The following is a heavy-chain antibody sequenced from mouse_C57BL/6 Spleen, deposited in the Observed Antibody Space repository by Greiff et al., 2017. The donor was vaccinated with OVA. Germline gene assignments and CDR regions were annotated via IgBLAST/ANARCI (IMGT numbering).Heavy chain of an antibody. Sequence: VQLQQPGAELVKPGASVKMSCKASGYTFTSYWITWVKQRPGQGLEWIGDIYPGSGSTNYNEKFKSKATLTVDTSSSTAYMQLSSLTSEASAVYYCARYDGYRYWYFDVWGTGTTVTVSS. CDR3: ARYDGYRYWYFDV. CDR1: GYTFTSYW. D-gene: IGHD2-3*01. J-gene: IGHJ1*03. V-gene: IGHV1-55*01. CDR2: IYPGSGST.